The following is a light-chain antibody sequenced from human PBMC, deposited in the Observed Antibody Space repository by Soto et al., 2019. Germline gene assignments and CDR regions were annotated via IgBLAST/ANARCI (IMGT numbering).Light chain of an antibody. J-gene: IGLJ2*01. CDR1: NIGSKG. V-gene: IGLV3-21*04. CDR3: QVWDSGSAHVL. Sequence: SYILTQPPSVSVAPGKTATISCGGNNIGSKGVHWYQQQPGQAPVLVIYSDTDLPPVIPERFSGSNSANMATLTISRVEAGDEADYYCQVWDSGSAHVLFGGGTKLTVL. CDR2: SDT.